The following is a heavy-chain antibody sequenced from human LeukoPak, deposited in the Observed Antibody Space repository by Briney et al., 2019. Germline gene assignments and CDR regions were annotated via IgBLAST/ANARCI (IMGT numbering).Heavy chain of an antibody. CDR3: ARGGLRRGGFDY. CDR1: GGSISSYY. J-gene: IGHJ4*02. Sequence: SETLSLTCTVSGGSISSYYWSWIRQPPGKGLEWIGYIYYSGSTNYNPSLKSRVTISVDTSKNQFSLKLSSVTAADTAVYYCARGGLRRGGFDYWGQGTLVTVSS. V-gene: IGHV4-59*01. D-gene: IGHD3-10*01. CDR2: IYYSGST.